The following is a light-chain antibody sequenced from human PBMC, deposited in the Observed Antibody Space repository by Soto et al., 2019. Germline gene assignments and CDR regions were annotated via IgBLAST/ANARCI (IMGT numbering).Light chain of an antibody. V-gene: IGKV1-27*01. CDR2: SAF. CDR1: QGITGY. Sequence: DIQLTQSPSSLSASVGDRIIITCRVSQGITGYLNWYRQKPGKVPKLLIYSAFSVRSGVPSRFSGSGSGTDFTLSFSSLQSEDVATSYGQRTYNAPFGQGTRLDIQ. CDR3: QRTYNAP. J-gene: IGKJ5*01.